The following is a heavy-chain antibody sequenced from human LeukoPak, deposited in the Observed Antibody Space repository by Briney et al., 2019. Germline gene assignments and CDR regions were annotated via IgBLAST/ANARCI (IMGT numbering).Heavy chain of an antibody. Sequence: PGGSLRLSCAASAFTFSSYEMNWVRQAPGKGLEGVSYISSSGSTIYYADSVKGRFTISRDNAKNSLYLQMISLRAEDTAVYYCASSGYDSSGYPIDYWGQGTLVTVSS. CDR1: AFTFSSYE. CDR2: ISSSGSTI. D-gene: IGHD3-22*01. J-gene: IGHJ4*02. V-gene: IGHV3-48*03. CDR3: ASSGYDSSGYPIDY.